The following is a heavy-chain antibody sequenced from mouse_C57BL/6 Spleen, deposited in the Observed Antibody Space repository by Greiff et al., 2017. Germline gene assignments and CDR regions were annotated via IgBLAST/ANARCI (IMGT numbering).Heavy chain of an antibody. CDR3: ARYTDSNSRYFDV. J-gene: IGHJ1*03. CDR1: GFTFTDYY. CDR2: IRNKANGYTT. D-gene: IGHD2-5*01. Sequence: EVQLVESGGGLVQPGGSLSLSCAASGFTFTDYYMSWVRQPPGKALEWLGFIRNKANGYTTEYSASVKGRFTISRDNSQSILYLQMNALRAEDSATYYCARYTDSNSRYFDVWGTGTTVTVSS. V-gene: IGHV7-3*01.